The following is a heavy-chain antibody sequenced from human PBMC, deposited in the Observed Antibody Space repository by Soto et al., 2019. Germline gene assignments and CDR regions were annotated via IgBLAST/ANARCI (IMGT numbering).Heavy chain of an antibody. V-gene: IGHV4-34*01. J-gene: IGHJ3*02. CDR3: ARAHCRNGIGYAFDI. CDR2: INHSGST. Sequence: PSETLSLTCAVYGGSFSGYYWSWIRQPPGKGLEWIGEINHSGSTNYNPSLKSRVTISVDTSKNQFSLKLSSVTAADTAVYYCARAHCRNGIGYAFDIWGAGTKVTVS. CDR1: GGSFSGYY. D-gene: IGHD2-8*01.